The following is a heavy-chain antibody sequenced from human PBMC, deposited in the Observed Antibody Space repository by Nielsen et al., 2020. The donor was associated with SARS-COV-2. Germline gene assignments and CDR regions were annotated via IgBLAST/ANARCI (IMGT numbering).Heavy chain of an antibody. CDR1: GYSISSGYY. CDR2: INHSGST. J-gene: IGHJ4*02. CDR3: ARYSGYASAFDY. Sequence: GSLRLSCTVSGYSISSGYYWGWIRQPPGKGLEWIGSINHSGSTNYNPSLKSRVTISVDTSKNQFSLKLSSVTAADTAVYYCARYSGYASAFDYWGQGTLVTVSS. D-gene: IGHD5-12*01. V-gene: IGHV4-38-2*02.